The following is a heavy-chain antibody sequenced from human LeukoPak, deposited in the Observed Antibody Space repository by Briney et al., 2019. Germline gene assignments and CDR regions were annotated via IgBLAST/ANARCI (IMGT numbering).Heavy chain of an antibody. V-gene: IGHV3-66*01. CDR3: ARDSSSYYFDS. Sequence: PGGSLRLSCAASGFTFSSYEMNWVRQAPGKGLEWVSIIYTGGTTHYADSLKDRFTISRDDSINTLYLQMNSLRAEDTAVYYCARDSSSYYFDSWGQGTLVTVSS. J-gene: IGHJ4*02. CDR1: GFTFSSYE. CDR2: IYTGGTT. D-gene: IGHD6-6*01.